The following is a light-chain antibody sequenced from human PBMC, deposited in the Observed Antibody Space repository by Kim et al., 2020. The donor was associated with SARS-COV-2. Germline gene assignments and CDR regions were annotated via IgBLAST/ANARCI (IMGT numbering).Light chain of an antibody. J-gene: IGKJ4*01. Sequence: VSPGESATLSCRASQSVSSNLAGYQHKPGQAPRLLIHGASTRATGIPARFSGSGSGTEFTFTISSLQSEDFAVYYCQQYNKWPLTFGGGTKVDIK. V-gene: IGKV3D-15*01. CDR1: QSVSSN. CDR3: QQYNKWPLT. CDR2: GAS.